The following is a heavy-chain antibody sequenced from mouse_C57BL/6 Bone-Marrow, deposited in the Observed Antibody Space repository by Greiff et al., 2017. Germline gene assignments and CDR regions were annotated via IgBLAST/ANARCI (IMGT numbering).Heavy chain of an antibody. J-gene: IGHJ2*01. CDR2: IYPGGGYT. V-gene: IGHV1-63*01. CDR1: GYTFTNYW. Sequence: VQVVESGAELVRPGTSVKMSCKASGYTFTNYWIGWAKQRPGHGLEWIGDIYPGGGYTNYNEKFKGKATLTADKSSSTAYMQFSSLTSEDSAIYYCARGEGPLFDYWGQGTTLTVSS. CDR3: ARGEGPLFDY.